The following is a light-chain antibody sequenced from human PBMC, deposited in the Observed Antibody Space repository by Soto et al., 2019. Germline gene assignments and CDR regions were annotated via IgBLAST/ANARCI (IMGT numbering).Light chain of an antibody. CDR3: QQYNNWPPWT. CDR1: QSVSSN. CDR2: GAS. J-gene: IGKJ1*01. Sequence: EIVMTQSPATLSVSLGVRPTLSCRASQSVSSNLAWYQQKPGQDPRLLIYGASTRATGIPARFSGSGSGTEFTLTISSLQSEDFAVYYCQQYNNWPPWTFGQGTKV. V-gene: IGKV3-15*01.